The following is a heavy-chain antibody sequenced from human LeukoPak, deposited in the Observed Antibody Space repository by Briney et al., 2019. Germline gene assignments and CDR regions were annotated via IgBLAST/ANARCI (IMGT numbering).Heavy chain of an antibody. CDR1: GFTFNNYA. CDR3: AKGKRGNYDY. CDR2: ITDRGGDT. J-gene: IGHJ4*02. Sequence: GGSLRLSCAASGFTFNNYAMTWVRQAPGKGLEWVSSITDRGGDTYYADSVKGRFTISRDNSKNTLYLQMNSLRAEDTAVYYCAKGKRGNYDYWGQGTLVTVSS. D-gene: IGHD1-26*01. V-gene: IGHV3-23*01.